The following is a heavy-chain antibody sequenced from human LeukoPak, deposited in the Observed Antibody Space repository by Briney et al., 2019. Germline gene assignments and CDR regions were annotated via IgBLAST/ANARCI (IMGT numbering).Heavy chain of an antibody. CDR1: GFTFSSYS. D-gene: IGHD6-13*01. CDR3: ARGAAVGTSRFDY. Sequence: GGSLRLSCAASGFTFSSYSMNWVRQAPGKGLEWVSHISSSSGTVYYADSVKGRFTISRDSAKNSLYLQMNSLRVEDTAVYYCARGAAVGTSRFDYWGQGTLVTVSS. CDR2: ISSSSGTV. V-gene: IGHV3-48*01. J-gene: IGHJ4*02.